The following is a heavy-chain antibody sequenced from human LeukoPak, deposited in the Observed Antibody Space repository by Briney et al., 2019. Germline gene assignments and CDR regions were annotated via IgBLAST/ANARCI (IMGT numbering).Heavy chain of an antibody. Sequence: KPSETLSLTCTVSGGSIGSYYWSWIRQSPWKGLEWIGYIYNSGNTNYNPSLRSRVTILVDTSKNQFSLKMTSVTAADTAVYYCARVGDSCFDYWGQGTLVTVSS. CDR1: GGSIGSYY. CDR2: IYNSGNT. V-gene: IGHV4-59*01. D-gene: IGHD3-10*01. CDR3: ARVGDSCFDY. J-gene: IGHJ4*02.